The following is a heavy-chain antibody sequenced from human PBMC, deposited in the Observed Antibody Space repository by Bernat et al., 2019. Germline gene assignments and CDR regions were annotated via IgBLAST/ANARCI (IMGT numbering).Heavy chain of an antibody. Sequence: QVQLQESGPGLVKPSETLSLTCTVSGGSISSYYWSWIRQPPGKGLEWIGYIYYSGSTNYNPSLKSRVTISVDTSKNQFSLKLSSVTAADTAVYYCASFDYGRNSFDYWGQGTLVTVSS. J-gene: IGHJ4*02. D-gene: IGHD4-23*01. V-gene: IGHV4-59*01. CDR2: IYYSGST. CDR3: ASFDYGRNSFDY. CDR1: GGSISSYY.